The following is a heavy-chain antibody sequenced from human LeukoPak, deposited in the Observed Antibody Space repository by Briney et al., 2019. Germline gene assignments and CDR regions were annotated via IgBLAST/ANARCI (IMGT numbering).Heavy chain of an antibody. D-gene: IGHD4-17*01. CDR2: IWYDGSNK. CDR1: GFTFSSYG. CDR3: ARDKATVTTYPDY. J-gene: IGHJ4*02. V-gene: IGHV3-33*01. Sequence: GGSLRLSCAASGFTFSSYGMHWVRQAPGKGLEWVAVIWYDGSNKYYADSVKGRFTISRDNSKNTLYLQMDSLRAEDTAVYYCARDKATVTTYPDYWGQGTLVTVSS.